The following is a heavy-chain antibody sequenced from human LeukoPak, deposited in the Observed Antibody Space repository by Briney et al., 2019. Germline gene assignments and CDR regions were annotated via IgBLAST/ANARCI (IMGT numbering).Heavy chain of an antibody. J-gene: IGHJ4*02. D-gene: IGHD5-18*01. V-gene: IGHV3-30*18. CDR2: ISYDGSNK. CDR1: GFTFSSYG. CDR3: AKDMKGHTYGFADY. Sequence: GGSLRLSCAASGFTFSSYGMHWVRQAPGKGLEWVVVISYDGSNKYYADSVKGRFTISRDNSKNTLYLQMNGLRVEDTAVYYCAKDMKGHTYGFADYWGQGTLVTVSS.